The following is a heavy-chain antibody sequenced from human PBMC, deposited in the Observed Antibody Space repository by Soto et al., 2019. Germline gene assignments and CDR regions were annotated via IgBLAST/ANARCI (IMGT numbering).Heavy chain of an antibody. D-gene: IGHD2-2*01. Sequence: QVQLQESGPGLVKPSPTLSLTCTVSGGSISSGGYYWSWIRQHPGKGLEWIGYIYYSGSNYYNTTLTSRVTISVDTYKNQISLKLSSVTAADTAVYYCARDRCSSTSCYVGHDAFDIWGQGTMVTVSS. J-gene: IGHJ3*02. V-gene: IGHV4-31*03. CDR3: ARDRCSSTSCYVGHDAFDI. CDR2: IYYSGSN. CDR1: GGSISSGGYY.